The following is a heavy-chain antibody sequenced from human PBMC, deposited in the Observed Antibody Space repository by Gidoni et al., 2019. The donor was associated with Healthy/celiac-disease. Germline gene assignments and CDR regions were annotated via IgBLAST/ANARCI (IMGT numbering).Heavy chain of an antibody. CDR3: ARDLGCSSTSCPMAPDYYYYYGMDV. Sequence: EVQLVESGGGLVKPGGSLRLSCAASGFTFSSDSMNGVRQPPGKGLDLVSAISSSSIYIYSADSVKGRFTISRDNAKNSLYLQMNSLRAEDTAVYYCARDLGCSSTSCPMAPDYYYYYGMDVWGQGTTVTVSS. J-gene: IGHJ6*02. D-gene: IGHD2-2*01. CDR1: GFTFSSDS. CDR2: ISSSSIYI. V-gene: IGHV3-21*01.